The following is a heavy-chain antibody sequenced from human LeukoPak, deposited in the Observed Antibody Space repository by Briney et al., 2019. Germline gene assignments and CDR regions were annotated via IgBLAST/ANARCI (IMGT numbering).Heavy chain of an antibody. V-gene: IGHV4-59*12. D-gene: IGHD3-16*01. CDR1: GESMSGFY. CDR2: MHYTGST. CDR3: ARDRSRGGFFDL. J-gene: IGHJ2*01. Sequence: SETLSLTCTVSGESMSGFYWNWIRQPPGKGLEWIGYMHYTGSTNYNPSLKSRVTISIDTSKNQFSLKLSSVTASDTAVYYCARDRSRGGFFDLWGRGTLVTVSS.